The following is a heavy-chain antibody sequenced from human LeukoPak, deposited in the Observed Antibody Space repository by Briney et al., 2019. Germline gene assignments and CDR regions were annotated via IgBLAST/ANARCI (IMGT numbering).Heavy chain of an antibody. D-gene: IGHD3-10*01. V-gene: IGHV3-11*01. CDR3: ARALSARLLWFGGTEPESFDY. CDR2: ISSSGSTI. J-gene: IGHJ4*02. Sequence: KTGGSLRLSCAASGFTFSDYCMSWIRQAPGKGLEWVSYISSSGSTIYYADSVKGRFTISRDNAKNSLYLQMNSLRAEDTAVYYCARALSARLLWFGGTEPESFDYWGQGTLVTVSS. CDR1: GFTFSDYC.